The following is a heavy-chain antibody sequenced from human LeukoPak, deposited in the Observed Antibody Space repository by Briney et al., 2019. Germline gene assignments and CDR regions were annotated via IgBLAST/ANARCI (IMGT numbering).Heavy chain of an antibody. D-gene: IGHD6-13*01. CDR3: ARDGYSSSWYLLRPVDY. V-gene: IGHV3-7*03. Sequence: GGSLRLSCAASGFTFSSYGMSWVRQAPGKGLEWVANIKQDGGEKYYVDSVKGRFTMSGDNAKNSLYLQMNSLRAEDTAVYYCARDGYSSSWYLLRPVDYWGQGTLVTVS. CDR2: IKQDGGEK. J-gene: IGHJ4*02. CDR1: GFTFSSYG.